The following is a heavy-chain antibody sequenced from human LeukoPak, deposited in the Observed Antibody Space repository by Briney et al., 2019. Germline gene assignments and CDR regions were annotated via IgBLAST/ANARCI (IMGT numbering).Heavy chain of an antibody. CDR2: INHSGST. Sequence: PSETQSLTCAVYGGSFSGYYWSWIRQPPGKGLEWIGEINHSGSTNYNPSLKSRVTISVDTSKNQFSLKLSSVTAADTAVYYCARGRGAYYYGSGSPSGYWGQGTLVTVSS. V-gene: IGHV4-34*01. CDR1: GGSFSGYY. CDR3: ARGRGAYYYGSGSPSGY. J-gene: IGHJ4*02. D-gene: IGHD3-10*01.